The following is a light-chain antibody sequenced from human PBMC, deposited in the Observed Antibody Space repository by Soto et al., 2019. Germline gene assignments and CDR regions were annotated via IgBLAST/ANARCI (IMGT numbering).Light chain of an antibody. V-gene: IGLV1-40*01. CDR2: GNS. CDR1: ASNFGEGYD. CDR3: QSYDSSLSGYV. Sequence: QSVLTQPPSVSGAPGQRVTISCTGAASNFGEGYDVPWYQRLPGTAPKLLIYGNSNRPSGVPDRFSGSKSGTSASLAITGLQAEDEADYYCQSYDSSLSGYVFGTGTKVTVL. J-gene: IGLJ1*01.